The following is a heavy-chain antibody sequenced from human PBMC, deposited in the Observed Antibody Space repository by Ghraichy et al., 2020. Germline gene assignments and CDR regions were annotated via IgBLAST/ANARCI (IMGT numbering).Heavy chain of an antibody. CDR1: GYTFTSYY. CDR3: ARDDRRPLGAEDYYYGMDV. Sequence: ASVKVSCKASGYTFTSYYMHWVRQAPGQGLEWMGIINPSGGSTSYAQKFQGRVTMTRDTSTSTVYMELSSLRSEDTAVYYCARDDRRPLGAEDYYYGMDVWGQGTTVTVSS. V-gene: IGHV1-46*01. CDR2: INPSGGST. J-gene: IGHJ6*02. D-gene: IGHD1-14*01.